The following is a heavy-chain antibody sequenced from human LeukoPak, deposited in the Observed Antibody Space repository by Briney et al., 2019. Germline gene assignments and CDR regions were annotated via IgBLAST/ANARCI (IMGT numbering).Heavy chain of an antibody. Sequence: SETLSLTCTVSGGSISSSSYYWGWIRQPPGKGLEWIGYIYYSGSTYYNPSLKSRVTISVDTSKNQFSLKLSSVTAADTAVYYCARAPLEKYYYYYMDVWGKGTTVTVSS. CDR2: IYYSGST. V-gene: IGHV4-31*03. CDR3: ARAPLEKYYYYYMDV. CDR1: GGSISSSSYY. J-gene: IGHJ6*03.